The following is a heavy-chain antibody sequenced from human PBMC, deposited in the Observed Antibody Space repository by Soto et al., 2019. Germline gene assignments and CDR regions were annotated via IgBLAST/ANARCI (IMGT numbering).Heavy chain of an antibody. CDR3: ARDRYYYGSGSYFDY. J-gene: IGHJ4*02. V-gene: IGHV4-30-2*01. D-gene: IGHD3-10*01. Sequence: QLQLQESGSGLVKPSQTLSLTCAVSGGSISSGGYSWSWIRQPPGKGLEWIGYIYHSGSTYYNPSIKSRVTISVDRSKNQFSLKLSSVTAADTAVYYCARDRYYYGSGSYFDYWGQGTLVTVSS. CDR2: IYHSGST. CDR1: GGSISSGGYS.